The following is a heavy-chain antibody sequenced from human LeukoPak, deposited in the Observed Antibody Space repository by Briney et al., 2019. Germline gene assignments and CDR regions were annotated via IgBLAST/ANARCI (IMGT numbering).Heavy chain of an antibody. CDR1: GDTFTGDY. CDR2: INPNSGGT. D-gene: IGHD3-3*01. V-gene: IGHV1-2*04. J-gene: IGHJ4*02. CDR3: ARSSRFWSGCYLDY. Sequence: GGAVMVSCKASGDTFTGDYMHWGRQAPGEGGEGRGWINPNSGGTNYAQKFQGWLTMTRDTSISTASMELSRLRSDDTAVYYCARSSRFWSGCYLDYWGQGTLVTVSS.